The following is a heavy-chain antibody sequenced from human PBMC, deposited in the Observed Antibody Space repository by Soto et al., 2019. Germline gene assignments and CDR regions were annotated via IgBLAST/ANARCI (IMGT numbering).Heavy chain of an antibody. CDR1: GFSLSDHC. CDR3: ARGPRGLYHHDY. D-gene: IGHD2-2*01. V-gene: IGHV3-74*01. Sequence: GGSLRLSCAASGFSLSDHCLHWVRQAPGKGLVWVSRINIDGSITNYADSVKGRSAISRDNAKNTLYLQMNSLRVDDTAVYYCARGPRGLYHHDYWGQGALVTVSS. J-gene: IGHJ4*02. CDR2: INIDGSIT.